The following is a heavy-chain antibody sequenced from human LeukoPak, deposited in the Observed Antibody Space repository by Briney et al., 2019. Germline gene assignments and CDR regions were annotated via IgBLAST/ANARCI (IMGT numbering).Heavy chain of an antibody. V-gene: IGHV4-34*01. CDR2: INLYGST. CDR1: GGSFSGNY. Sequence: SSETLSLTCAVYGGSFSGNYWTWIRQPPGKGLEWIGEINLYGSTNYNPSLKSRVTLSLDRSMNQFSLRLTSVTAADMAVYYCAVVLVPGYFDLWGLGTLVTVSS. J-gene: IGHJ2*01. D-gene: IGHD3-10*01. CDR3: AVVLVPGYFDL.